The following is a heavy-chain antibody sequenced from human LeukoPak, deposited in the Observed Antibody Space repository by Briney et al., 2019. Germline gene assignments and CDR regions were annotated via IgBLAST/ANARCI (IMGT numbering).Heavy chain of an antibody. V-gene: IGHV3-30*18. CDR2: ISYGGGTK. J-gene: IGHJ4*02. D-gene: IGHD3-10*01. CDR1: GFTFNHYG. Sequence: GGSLRLSCAASGFTFNHYGIHWVRQAPGKGLEWVAVISYGGGTKFYADSVEGRFTISRDDSKNTLYLQMNSLRPEDTAVYYCAKELQSHGSDRYPNALENWGRGTLVTVSS. CDR3: AKELQSHGSDRYPNALEN.